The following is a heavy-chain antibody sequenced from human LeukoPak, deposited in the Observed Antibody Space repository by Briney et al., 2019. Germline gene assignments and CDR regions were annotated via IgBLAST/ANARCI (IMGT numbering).Heavy chain of an antibody. CDR3: ARDRVGYNYYYGMDV. D-gene: IGHD2-15*01. CDR2: INTGNDNT. J-gene: IGHJ6*02. V-gene: IGHV1-3*04. CDR1: GYTFTDYA. Sequence: EASVKASCKASGYTFTDYAMHWVRQAPGQRLEWMGWINTGNDNTKYSQKFQGRVTITRDTSASTAYMELSSLRSEDTALYYCARDRVGYNYYYGMDVWGQGTTVTVSS.